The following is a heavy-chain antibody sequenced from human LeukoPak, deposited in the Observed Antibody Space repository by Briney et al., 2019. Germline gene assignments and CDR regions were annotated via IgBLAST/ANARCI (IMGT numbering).Heavy chain of an antibody. CDR1: GFTFSSYS. D-gene: IGHD3-10*01. J-gene: IGHJ4*02. V-gene: IGHV3-48*04. Sequence: PGRSLRLSCAASGFTFSSYSMNWVRQAPGKGLEWVSYISSSSTIYYADSVKGRFTISRDNAKNSLYLQMNSLRAEDTAVYYCARDSGSYNFDYWGQGTLVTVSS. CDR3: ARDSGSYNFDY. CDR2: ISSSSTI.